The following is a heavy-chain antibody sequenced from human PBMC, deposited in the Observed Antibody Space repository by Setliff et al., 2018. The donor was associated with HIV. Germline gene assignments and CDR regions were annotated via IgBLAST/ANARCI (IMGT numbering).Heavy chain of an antibody. V-gene: IGHV4-4*08. CDR1: GGSISNYY. D-gene: IGHD3-3*01. Sequence: SETLSLTCTVSGGSISNYYWSWIRQPPGKGLEWIGYIYTTGSTNYNPSLKSRVTISVDTSKNQLSLKLSSVTAADTAVYYCARGRPGITIFGVVIDRSDWFDPWGQGTLVTVSS. CDR2: IYTTGST. CDR3: ARGRPGITIFGVVIDRSDWFDP. J-gene: IGHJ5*02.